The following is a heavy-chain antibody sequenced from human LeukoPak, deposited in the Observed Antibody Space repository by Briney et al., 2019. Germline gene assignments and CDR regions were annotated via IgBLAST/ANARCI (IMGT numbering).Heavy chain of an antibody. Sequence: GRSLRLSRAASGFTFSSYAMHWVRQAPGKGLEWVAVISYDGSNKYYADSVKGRFTISRDNSKNTLYLQMNSLRAEDTAVYYCASVSYGRGDYWGQGTLVTVSS. CDR2: ISYDGSNK. V-gene: IGHV3-30*04. J-gene: IGHJ4*02. CDR1: GFTFSSYA. D-gene: IGHD3-10*01. CDR3: ASVSYGRGDY.